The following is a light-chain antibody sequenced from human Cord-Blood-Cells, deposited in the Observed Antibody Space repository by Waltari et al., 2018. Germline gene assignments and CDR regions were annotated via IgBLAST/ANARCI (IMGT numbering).Light chain of an antibody. V-gene: IGKV3-20*01. CDR3: QQYGSSPLT. CDR2: GAS. Sequence: EMVLTQSPGTLSLSPGERATLSCRACQSVSSSYIAWYQQKPGQAPRRLIYGASSRATGIPDRFSCSGSGTDFTLTISRLEPEDFAVYYCQQYGSSPLTFGGGTKVEIK. J-gene: IGKJ4*01. CDR1: QSVSSSY.